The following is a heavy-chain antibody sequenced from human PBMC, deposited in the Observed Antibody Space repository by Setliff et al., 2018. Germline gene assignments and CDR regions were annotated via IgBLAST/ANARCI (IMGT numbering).Heavy chain of an antibody. CDR1: GGSISSGDYY. CDR2: IYYSGST. D-gene: IGHD3-10*01. V-gene: IGHV4-39*07. J-gene: IGHJ4*02. Sequence: PSETLSLTCTVSGGSISSGDYYWGWIRQPPGKGLEWIGSIYYSGSTYYNLSLKSRVTISVDTSKNQFSLKLRSVTPADTALYYCARDRTRFTMVRGVIITRAFDYWGQGTLVTVSS. CDR3: ARDRTRFTMVRGVIITRAFDY.